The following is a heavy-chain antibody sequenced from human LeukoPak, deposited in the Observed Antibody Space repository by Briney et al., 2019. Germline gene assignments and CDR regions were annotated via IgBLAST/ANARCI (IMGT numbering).Heavy chain of an antibody. CDR1: GGTFSSYA. V-gene: IGHV1-69*13. D-gene: IGHD5-24*01. Sequence: SVKVSCKASGGTFSSYAISWVRQAPGQGLEWMGGIIPIFGTANYAQKFQGRVTITADESTSTAYMELSSLRSEDTAVYYCVPIGDGYNLDYWGQGTLVTVSS. CDR2: IIPIFGTA. CDR3: VPIGDGYNLDY. J-gene: IGHJ4*02.